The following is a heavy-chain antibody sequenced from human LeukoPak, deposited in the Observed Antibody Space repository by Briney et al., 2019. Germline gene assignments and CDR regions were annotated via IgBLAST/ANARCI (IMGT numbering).Heavy chain of an antibody. CDR3: ARQRFGQYFDY. CDR2: VSGDSDTI. CDR1: GFTFSSYA. J-gene: IGHJ4*02. D-gene: IGHD3-10*01. Sequence: GGSLRLSCAASGFTFSSYAMSWIRQAPGKGLEEFSYVSGDSDTIYYADSVTGRFTISRDNAKKSLYLQMNSLKAEDTAVYYCARQRFGQYFDYWGQGTLVTVSS. V-gene: IGHV3-48*04.